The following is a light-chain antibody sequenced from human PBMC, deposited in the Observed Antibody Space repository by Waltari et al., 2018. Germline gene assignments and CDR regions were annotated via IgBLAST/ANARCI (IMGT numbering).Light chain of an antibody. CDR1: RHIGGS. CDR2: QAS. Sequence: MTQSPDTLSMSAGESVTLSCRASRHIGGSLAWYQQKAGQPPGRLFYQASTRATGGADRFSAAGSGTDFTLTISSLRSEDSAVYYCQRYNDWPPYTFGQGTKLE. J-gene: IGKJ2*01. V-gene: IGKV3-15*01. CDR3: QRYNDWPPYT.